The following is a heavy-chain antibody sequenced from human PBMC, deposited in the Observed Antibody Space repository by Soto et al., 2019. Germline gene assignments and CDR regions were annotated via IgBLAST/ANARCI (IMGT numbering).Heavy chain of an antibody. Sequence: PGGWMRLSCVPSRFSFSSYAMTWVRQAPGKGLEWVSAISGSGGTTYYADSVKGQFTISRHNSKNTLYMQMNSLRAEDTAVYYCAKGLYSGSYFDYWGQGTLVTVSS. V-gene: IGHV3-23*01. CDR2: ISGSGGTT. CDR1: RFSFSSYA. D-gene: IGHD1-26*01. J-gene: IGHJ4*02. CDR3: AKGLYSGSYFDY.